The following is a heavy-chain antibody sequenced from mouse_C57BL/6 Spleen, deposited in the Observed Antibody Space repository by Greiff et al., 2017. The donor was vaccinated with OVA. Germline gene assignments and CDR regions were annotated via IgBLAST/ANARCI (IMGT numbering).Heavy chain of an antibody. V-gene: IGHV5-6*01. CDR2: ISSGGSYT. CDR1: GFTFSSYG. Sequence: EVKVVESGGDLVKPGGSLKLSCAASGFTFSSYGMSWVRQTPDKRLEWVATISSGGSYTYYPDSVKGRFTISRDNATNTLYLQMSSLKSEDIAMYYCAGGGVTTADPYYFDYWGQGTTLTVSS. J-gene: IGHJ2*01. CDR3: AGGGVTTADPYYFDY. D-gene: IGHD2-2*01.